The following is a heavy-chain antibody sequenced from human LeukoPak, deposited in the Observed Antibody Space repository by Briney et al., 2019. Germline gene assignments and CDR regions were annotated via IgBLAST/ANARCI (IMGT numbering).Heavy chain of an antibody. V-gene: IGHV4-38-2*02. CDR1: GYSNSSGYY. Sequence: SETLSLTCAVSGYSNSSGYYWGWIRQPPGKGLEWIGSMYHSGSTYYNPSLRSRVTISVDTSKNQFSLKLSSVTAADTAVYYCARDRGSSGWYDFDYWGQGTLVSVSS. J-gene: IGHJ4*02. D-gene: IGHD6-19*01. CDR3: ARDRGSSGWYDFDY. CDR2: MYHSGST.